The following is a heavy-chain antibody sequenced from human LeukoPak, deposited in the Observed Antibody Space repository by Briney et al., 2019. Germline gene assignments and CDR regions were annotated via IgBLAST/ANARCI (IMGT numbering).Heavy chain of an antibody. CDR3: ASGRQLGY. CDR2: ISWNSDSI. Sequence: HTGRSLRLSCAASGFTFDDYAMHWVRQAPGKGLEWVSGISWNSDSIGYADSVKGRFTISRDNAKNSLYLQMNSLRAEDTAVYYCASGRQLGYWGQGTLVTVSS. V-gene: IGHV3-9*01. D-gene: IGHD6-13*01. J-gene: IGHJ4*02. CDR1: GFTFDDYA.